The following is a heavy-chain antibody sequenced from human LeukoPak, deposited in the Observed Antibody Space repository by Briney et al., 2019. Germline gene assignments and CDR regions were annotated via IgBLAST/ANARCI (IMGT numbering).Heavy chain of an antibody. CDR1: GFSVSNIY. Sequence: PGGSLRLSCAASGFSVSNIYMNWVRQAPGKGLEWVSVIYNNDNAYYLDSVKGRFTIFRDNSKNTLYLHMNSLRAEDTAIYYCARGSSIAVAGTNWFDPWGQGTLVTVSS. D-gene: IGHD6-19*01. J-gene: IGHJ5*02. V-gene: IGHV3-53*01. CDR3: ARGSSIAVAGTNWFDP. CDR2: IYNNDNA.